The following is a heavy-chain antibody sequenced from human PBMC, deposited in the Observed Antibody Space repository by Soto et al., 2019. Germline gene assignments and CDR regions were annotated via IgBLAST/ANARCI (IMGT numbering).Heavy chain of an antibody. CDR2: INHSGST. CDR3: ARFDRRLTTGIYHYYMDV. Sequence: QVQLQQSGAGLLKPSETLSLTCAVYGESFSGYYWSWIRQPPGKGLEWIGEINHSGSTKYNPSLKSGVTISVDTSKSQFSLMLRSVTAADTAVYYCARFDRRLTTGIYHYYMDVWGKGTTVTVSS. V-gene: IGHV4-34*01. D-gene: IGHD4-4*01. CDR1: GESFSGYY. J-gene: IGHJ6*03.